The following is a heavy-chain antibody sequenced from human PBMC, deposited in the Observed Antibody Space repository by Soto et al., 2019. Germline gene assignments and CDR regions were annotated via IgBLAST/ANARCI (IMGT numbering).Heavy chain of an antibody. CDR1: GYTLTELS. D-gene: IGHD3-10*01. CDR3: ATVMLGYYYGSGDSNWFDP. Sequence: ASVKVSCKVSGYTLTELSKHWVRQAPGKGLEWMGGFDPEDGEAIYAQKFQGRVTMTEDTSTDTAYMELSSLRSEDTAVYYCATVMLGYYYGSGDSNWFDPWGQGTLVTVSS. J-gene: IGHJ5*02. V-gene: IGHV1-24*01. CDR2: FDPEDGEA.